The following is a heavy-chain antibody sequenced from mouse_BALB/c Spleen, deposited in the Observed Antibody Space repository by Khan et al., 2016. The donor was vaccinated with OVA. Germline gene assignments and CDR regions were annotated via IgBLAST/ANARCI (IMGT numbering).Heavy chain of an antibody. V-gene: IGHV3-2*02. CDR1: GYSITSDYA. D-gene: IGHD2-3*01. CDR2: ISYSGST. J-gene: IGHJ3*01. Sequence: EVQLQESGPGLVKPSQSLSLTCTVTGYSITSDYAWNWIRQFPGNTLEWMGYISYSGSTSYNPSLQRRISIPRDTSKNQFFLQLNSVTTEYTATYYGASLYDGYYTWFAYWGQGTLVTVSA. CDR3: ASLYDGYYTWFAY.